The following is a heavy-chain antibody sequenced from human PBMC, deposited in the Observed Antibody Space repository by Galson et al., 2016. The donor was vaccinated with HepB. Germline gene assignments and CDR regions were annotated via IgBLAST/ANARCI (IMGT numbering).Heavy chain of an antibody. Sequence: SLRLSCAASGFNFYSFGMHWVRQAPGKGLEWVALISYDGGIEHYADTVKGRCTISRDNSKNTVYLQMNSLRDEDTAVYYCAKDSEYYDFWSGRDHYFYYGVDVWGQGTTVIVS. J-gene: IGHJ6*02. CDR3: AKDSEYYDFWSGRDHYFYYGVDV. V-gene: IGHV3-30*18. CDR1: GFNFYSFG. D-gene: IGHD3-3*01. CDR2: ISYDGGIE.